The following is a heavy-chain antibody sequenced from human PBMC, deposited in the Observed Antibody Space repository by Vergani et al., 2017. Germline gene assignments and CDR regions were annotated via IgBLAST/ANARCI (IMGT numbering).Heavy chain of an antibody. CDR1: GFTFSSYS. CDR3: TTGRFRIGADDAFDI. Sequence: EVQLVESGGGLVKPGGSLRLSCAASGFTFSSYSMNWVRQAPGKGLEWVSSISSSSSYIYYADSVKGRFTISRDNAKNSLYLQMNSLRAEDTAVYYCTTGRFRIGADDAFDIWGQGTMVTVSS. J-gene: IGHJ3*02. D-gene: IGHD2/OR15-2a*01. CDR2: ISSSSSYI. V-gene: IGHV3-21*03.